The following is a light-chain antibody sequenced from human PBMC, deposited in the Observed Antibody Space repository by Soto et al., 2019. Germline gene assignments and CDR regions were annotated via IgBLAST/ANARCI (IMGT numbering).Light chain of an antibody. V-gene: IGKV1-5*03. Sequence: DSQMTQSPSTLSASAGDRVAITCRASQSISIWLAWYQQKPGKAPKLLIYKASSLESGVPSRFSGSGSGTEFTLTSSSLQPDDFATYYCQQYNDYSWTFGQGTKVEI. CDR2: KAS. CDR3: QQYNDYSWT. CDR1: QSISIW. J-gene: IGKJ1*01.